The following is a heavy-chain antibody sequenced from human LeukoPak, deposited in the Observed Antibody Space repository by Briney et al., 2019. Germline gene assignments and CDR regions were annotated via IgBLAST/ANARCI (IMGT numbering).Heavy chain of an antibody. D-gene: IGHD3-22*01. CDR3: ANSYDSSGYYYENWFDP. V-gene: IGHV1-69*04. CDR1: GGTFSSYA. J-gene: IGHJ5*02. CDR2: IIPILGIA. Sequence: SVKVSCKASGGTFSSYAIRWVRPAPGQGLEWMGRIIPILGIANYAQKFQGRVTITADKSTSTAYMELSSLRSEDTAVYYCANSYDSSGYYYENWFDPWGQGTLVTVSS.